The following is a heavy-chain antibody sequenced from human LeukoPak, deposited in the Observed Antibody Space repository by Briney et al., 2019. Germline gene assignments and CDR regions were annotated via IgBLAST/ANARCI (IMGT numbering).Heavy chain of an antibody. D-gene: IGHD1-26*01. Sequence: GGSLRLSCAASGFTVSSNYMSWVRQAPGKGLEWVSVIYSGGSTYYADSVKGRFTISRDNSKNTLYLQMNSLRAEDTAVYYCACGQVGMMDYFDYWGQGTLVTVSS. J-gene: IGHJ4*02. CDR3: ACGQVGMMDYFDY. CDR1: GFTVSSNY. CDR2: IYSGGST. V-gene: IGHV3-53*01.